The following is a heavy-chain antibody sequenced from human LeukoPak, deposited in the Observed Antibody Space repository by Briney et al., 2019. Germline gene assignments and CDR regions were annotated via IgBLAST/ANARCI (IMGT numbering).Heavy chain of an antibody. CDR1: GGSFSGYY. V-gene: IGHV4-39*01. D-gene: IGHD6-13*01. CDR2: IYYSGST. J-gene: IGHJ3*02. Sequence: TSETLSLTCAVYGGSFSGYYWGWIRQPPGKGLEWIGSIYYSGSTYYNPSLKSRVTISVDTSKNQFSLKLSSVTAADTAVYYCARQQLVPYDAFDIWGQGTMVTVSS. CDR3: ARQQLVPYDAFDI.